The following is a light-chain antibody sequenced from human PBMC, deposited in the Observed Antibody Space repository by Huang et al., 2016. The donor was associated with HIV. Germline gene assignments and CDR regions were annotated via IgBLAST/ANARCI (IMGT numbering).Light chain of an antibody. CDR1: QSVNTY. Sequence: EIVLTQSPATLSLSPGERATLSCRASQSVNTYLAWYQQKPGQAPRLLIYDASNRATGSPARFSGSGSGTDFTLTISSLEPEDSAVYYCQQRYNWLTFGGGTKVEIK. J-gene: IGKJ4*01. CDR3: QQRYNWLT. V-gene: IGKV3-11*01. CDR2: DAS.